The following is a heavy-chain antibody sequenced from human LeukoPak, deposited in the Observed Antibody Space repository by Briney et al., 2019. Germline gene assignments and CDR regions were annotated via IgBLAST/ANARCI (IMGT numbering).Heavy chain of an antibody. CDR3: ARGRLQGFDY. CDR1: GGSISSSGYY. V-gene: IGHV4-39*07. CDR2: INHSGST. J-gene: IGHJ4*02. D-gene: IGHD4-11*01. Sequence: SETLSLTCTVSGGSISSSGYYWSWIRQPPGKGLEWIGEINHSGSTNYNPSLKSRVTISVDTSKNQFSLKLSSVTAADTAVYYCARGRLQGFDYWGQGTLVTVSS.